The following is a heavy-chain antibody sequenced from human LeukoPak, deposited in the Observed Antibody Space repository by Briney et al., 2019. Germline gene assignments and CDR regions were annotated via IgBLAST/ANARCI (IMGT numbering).Heavy chain of an antibody. D-gene: IGHD3-10*01. CDR1: GGSISSGGYY. J-gene: IGHJ4*02. CDR2: IYYSGST. Sequence: SETLSLTCTVSGGSISSGGYYWSWIRQHPGKGLGWIGYIYYSGSTYYNPSLKSRVTISVDTSKNQFSLKLSSVTAADTAVYYCARVHYYGSGSYYKAGDWGQGTLVTVSS. V-gene: IGHV4-31*03. CDR3: ARVHYYGSGSYYKAGD.